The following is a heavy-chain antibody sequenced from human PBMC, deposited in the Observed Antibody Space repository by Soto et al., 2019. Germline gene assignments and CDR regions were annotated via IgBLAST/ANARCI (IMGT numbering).Heavy chain of an antibody. J-gene: IGHJ4*02. CDR2: IIPIFHTT. CDR3: AREGRGKKAGYNGLVSLGY. V-gene: IGHV1-69*06. D-gene: IGHD2-2*02. CDR1: GSRFSNYV. Sequence: QVQLVQSGAEVKTPGSSLKVSCTVSGSRFSNYVISWVRQAPGHGLEWLGRIIPIFHTTQYAQKFQGRVTINADKSTNTASLELSSLGSDDTAVYYCAREGRGKKAGYNGLVSLGYWGQGTLVTVSS.